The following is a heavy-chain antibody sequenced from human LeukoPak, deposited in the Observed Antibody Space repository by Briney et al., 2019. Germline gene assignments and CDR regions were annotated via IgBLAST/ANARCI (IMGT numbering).Heavy chain of an antibody. CDR1: GGSISSSSYY. CDR3: ARDGNYYDSSGPADY. J-gene: IGHJ4*02. Sequence: SETLSLTCTVSGGSISSSSYYWGWIRQPPGKGLEWIGSIYYSGSTYYNPSLKSRVTISVDTSKNQFSLKLSSVTAADTAVYYCARDGNYYDSSGPADYWGQGTLVTVSS. V-gene: IGHV4-39*02. D-gene: IGHD3-22*01. CDR2: IYYSGST.